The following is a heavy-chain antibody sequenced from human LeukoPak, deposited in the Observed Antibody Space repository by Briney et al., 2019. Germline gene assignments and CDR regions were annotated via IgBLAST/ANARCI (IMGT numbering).Heavy chain of an antibody. D-gene: IGHD1-1*01. J-gene: IGHJ4*02. V-gene: IGHV4-39*07. CDR1: GGSISSSSYY. CDR3: ASLMTTGTTSFDY. Sequence: PSETLSLTCTVSGGSISSSSYYWGWIRQPPGKGLEWIGSIYYSGSTYYNPSLKSRVTISVDTSKNQFSLKLSSVTAADTAVYYCASLMTTGTTSFDYWGQGTLVTVSS. CDR2: IYYSGST.